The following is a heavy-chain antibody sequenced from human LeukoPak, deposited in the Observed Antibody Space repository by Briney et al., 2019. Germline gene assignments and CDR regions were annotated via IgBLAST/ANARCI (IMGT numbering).Heavy chain of an antibody. Sequence: ASVKVSCKAAGDTFTGYYMHWVRQAPGQGLEWMGWINPNSGGTNYAQKFQGRVTMIRDTSISTAYMELSRLRSDDTAVYYCARDSSHYGSGSYYNTYYFDYWGQGTLVTVSS. D-gene: IGHD3-10*01. J-gene: IGHJ4*02. CDR3: ARDSSHYGSGSYYNTYYFDY. V-gene: IGHV1-2*02. CDR2: INPNSGGT. CDR1: GDTFTGYY.